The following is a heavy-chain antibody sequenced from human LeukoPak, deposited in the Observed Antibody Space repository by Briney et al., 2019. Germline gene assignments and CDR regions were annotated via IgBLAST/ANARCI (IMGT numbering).Heavy chain of an antibody. D-gene: IGHD3-16*01. CDR3: ATKGDGPFDY. J-gene: IGHJ4*02. CDR1: GFTFTSYA. Sequence: PGGSLGLSCAASGFTFTSYAVHWVRQAPGKGLEWVAIISYDGSKKHYADSVKGRFTISRDNSKNTLYLQMNSLRAEDTSVYYCATKGDGPFDYWGQGTLVTVSS. CDR2: ISYDGSKK. V-gene: IGHV3-30*04.